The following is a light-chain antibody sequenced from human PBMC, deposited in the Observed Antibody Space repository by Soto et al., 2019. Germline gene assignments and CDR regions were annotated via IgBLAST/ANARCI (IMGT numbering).Light chain of an antibody. CDR1: QDINKN. J-gene: IGKJ5*01. Sequence: EIQMPRSPSSLSASVVYRVTITFQASQDINKNLIWYQQKPGKAPKLLIYDASDLETGVPSRFSGSGSGTGFTFTISSLQPEDFATYYCQQYESLPLTCGQGTRREIK. CDR3: QQYESLPLT. CDR2: DAS. V-gene: IGKV1-33*01.